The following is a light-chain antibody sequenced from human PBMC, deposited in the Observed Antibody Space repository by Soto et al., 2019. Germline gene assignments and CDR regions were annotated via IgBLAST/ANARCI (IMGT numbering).Light chain of an antibody. J-gene: IGKJ3*01. CDR3: QQRNNWPPGFT. CDR2: DAS. CDR1: QSISSY. Sequence: EIVLTQSPATLCLSPGERATLSCRASQSISSYLAWYQQKPGQAPRLLIYDASNRATGIPARFSGSGSGTDFTLTISSLEPEDFAVYYCQQRNNWPPGFTFGPGTKVDIK. V-gene: IGKV3-11*01.